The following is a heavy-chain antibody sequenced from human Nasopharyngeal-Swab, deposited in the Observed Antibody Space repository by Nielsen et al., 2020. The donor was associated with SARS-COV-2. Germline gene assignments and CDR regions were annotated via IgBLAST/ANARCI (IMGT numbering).Heavy chain of an antibody. Sequence: GESLKISCAASGLPFTNYAFSWVRQAPGKGLEWVAFIAHDASNEYYGDSVKGRFSISRDSSKNTLYLQMDSLRGEDTAVYYCARDAPAHYGAFYWGRGTLVTVSS. CDR2: IAHDASNE. CDR3: ARDAPAHYGAFY. D-gene: IGHD4-17*01. V-gene: IGHV3-30*03. J-gene: IGHJ4*02. CDR1: GLPFTNYA.